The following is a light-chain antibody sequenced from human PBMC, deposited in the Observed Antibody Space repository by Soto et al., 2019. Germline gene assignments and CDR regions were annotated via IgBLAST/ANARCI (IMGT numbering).Light chain of an antibody. Sequence: QSALTQPASVSGSPGQSITISCTGTSSDVGRYNYVSWYQQHPGKAPKLMIYEVSNRPSGVSNRFSVSKSGNTASLTISGLQAEDEADYYCTSYTSSTTWVFGGGTKLTVL. CDR1: SSDVGRYNY. CDR3: TSYTSSTTWV. V-gene: IGLV2-14*01. J-gene: IGLJ3*02. CDR2: EVS.